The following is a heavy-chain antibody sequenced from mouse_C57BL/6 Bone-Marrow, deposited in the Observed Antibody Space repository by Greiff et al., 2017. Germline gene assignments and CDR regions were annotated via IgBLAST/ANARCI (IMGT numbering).Heavy chain of an antibody. CDR2: IDPSDSYT. V-gene: IGHV1-50*01. CDR1: GYTFTSYW. J-gene: IGHJ1*03. Sequence: QVQLQQPGAELVKPGASVTLSCKASGYTFTSYWMQWVQQRPGQGLEWIGEIDPSDSYTNYNQKFKGKATLTVDTSSSTAYMQLSSLTSEDSAVYYCARNPYWYFDVWGTGTTVTVSS. CDR3: ARNPYWYFDV.